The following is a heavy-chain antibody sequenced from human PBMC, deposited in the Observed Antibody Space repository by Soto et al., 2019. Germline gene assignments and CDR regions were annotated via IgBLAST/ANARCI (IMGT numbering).Heavy chain of an antibody. J-gene: IGHJ6*01. CDR2: MNPNSGNT. CDR1: GYIFTSYD. V-gene: IGHV1-8*01. Sequence: QVQLVQSGAEVKKPGASVKVSCKASGYIFTSYDINWVRQATRQGLERMGWMNPNSGNTAYAQQFQGRVPMATHTSLCTAYMDLRSRRSEDTAVYYCARGGIRGMDVWGQGTTVTVSS. D-gene: IGHD3-10*01. CDR3: ARGGIRGMDV.